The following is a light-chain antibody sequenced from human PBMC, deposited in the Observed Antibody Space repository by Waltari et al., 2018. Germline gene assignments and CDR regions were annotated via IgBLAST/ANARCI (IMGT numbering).Light chain of an antibody. CDR2: EGN. CDR1: SSDVGGYNY. V-gene: IGLV2-14*01. Sequence: QSALTQPASVSGSPGQSITISCTGTSSDVGGYNYVSWYQQHPGKAPNIMIYEGNKRPSGVSNRVSGSKSGNTASLTISGLQAEDEADYYCSSYTSSNTLVFGGGTKLTVL. J-gene: IGLJ2*01. CDR3: SSYTSSNTLV.